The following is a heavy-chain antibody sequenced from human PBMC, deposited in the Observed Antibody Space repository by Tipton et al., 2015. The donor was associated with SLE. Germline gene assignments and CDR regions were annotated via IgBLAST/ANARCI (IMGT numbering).Heavy chain of an antibody. D-gene: IGHD6-19*01. V-gene: IGHV4-4*07. J-gene: IGHJ4*02. CDR2: IYSNGRA. Sequence: LRLSCTVSGGSISSYYWSWIRQPAGKGLGWIGHIYSNGRANYNPSLKSRVTMSVDRSKNQFSLKLTSVTAADTALYYCASGWLAIDYWGQGTRVTVSS. CDR1: GGSISSYY. CDR3: ASGWLAIDY.